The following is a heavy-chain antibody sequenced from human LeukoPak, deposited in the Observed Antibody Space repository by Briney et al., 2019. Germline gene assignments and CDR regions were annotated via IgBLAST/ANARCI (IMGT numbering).Heavy chain of an antibody. CDR2: IYYSGST. Sequence: SETLSLTCTVSGGSISSGGYYWSWIRQHPGKGLEWIGYIYYSGSTYYNPSLKSRVTISVDTSKNQFSLKLSSVTAADTAVYYCARVYRNGMDVWGQGTTVTVSS. CDR1: GGSISSGGYY. CDR3: ARVYRNGMDV. V-gene: IGHV4-31*03. D-gene: IGHD5-12*01. J-gene: IGHJ6*02.